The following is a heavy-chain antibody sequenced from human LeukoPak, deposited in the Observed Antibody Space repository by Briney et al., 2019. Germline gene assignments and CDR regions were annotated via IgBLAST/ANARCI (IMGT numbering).Heavy chain of an antibody. V-gene: IGHV3-66*01. CDR1: RLIVSSNY. J-gene: IGHJ4*02. Sequence: GGSLRLSCAASRLIVSSNYMAWVRQAPGKGLEWVSVIYSGGNTYYADSVKGRFTISRDNSKNTLYLQMNSLRAEDTAVYYRARARDLWLEGFYSDYWGQGTLLTVSS. CDR3: ARARDLWLEGFYSDY. D-gene: IGHD5-18*01. CDR2: IYSGGNT.